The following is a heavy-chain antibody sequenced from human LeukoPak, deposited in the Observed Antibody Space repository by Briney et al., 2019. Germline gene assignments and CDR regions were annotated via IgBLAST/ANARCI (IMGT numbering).Heavy chain of an antibody. CDR2: ISGSGTST. J-gene: IGHJ4*02. V-gene: IGHV3-23*01. CDR1: GFTFSSYS. D-gene: IGHD6-19*01. CDR3: AKDQPRSGWYFDY. Sequence: QPGGSLRLPCAASGFTFSSYSMNWVRQAPGRGLEWVSGISGSGTSTYYADSVKGRFSISRDNSKNTLYLQMNGLRAEDTAVYYCAKDQPRSGWYFDYWGQGTLVTVSS.